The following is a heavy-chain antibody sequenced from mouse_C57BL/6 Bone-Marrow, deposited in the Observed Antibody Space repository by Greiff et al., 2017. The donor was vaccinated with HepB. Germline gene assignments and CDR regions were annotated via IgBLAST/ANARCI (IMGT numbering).Heavy chain of an antibody. CDR3: ARGLRPYWYFDV. CDR1: GYTFTDYY. CDR2: INPNNGGT. J-gene: IGHJ1*03. Sequence: EVKLQQSGPELVKPGASVKISCKASGYTFTDYYMNWVKQSHGKSLEWIGDINPNNGGTSYNQKFKGKATLTVDKSSSTAYMELRSLPSEDSAVYYCARGLRPYWYFDVWGTGTTVTVSS. D-gene: IGHD2-2*01. V-gene: IGHV1-26*01.